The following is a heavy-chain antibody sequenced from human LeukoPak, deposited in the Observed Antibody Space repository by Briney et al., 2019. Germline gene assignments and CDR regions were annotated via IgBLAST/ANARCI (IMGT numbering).Heavy chain of an antibody. J-gene: IGHJ4*02. CDR3: AKRAPGRSGFDY. Sequence: GGSLRLSCAASGFTFSSYAMSWVRQAPGKGLEWVSGISGSGGSTYYADSVKGRFTISRDNSKNALYLPMNRLRAEDTAVYYCAKRAPGRSGFDYWGQGTLVTVSS. V-gene: IGHV3-23*01. CDR1: GFTFSSYA. D-gene: IGHD1-26*01. CDR2: ISGSGGST.